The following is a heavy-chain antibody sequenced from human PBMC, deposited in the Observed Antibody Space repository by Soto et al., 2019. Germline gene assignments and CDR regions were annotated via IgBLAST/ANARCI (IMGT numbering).Heavy chain of an antibody. CDR2: IYGVDSDT. CDR3: ARGAVPGNWDVFDT. V-gene: IGHV5-51*01. J-gene: IGHJ3*02. D-gene: IGHD6-19*01. CDR1: GYSLTAYW. Sequence: GESLKISCKGSGYSLTAYWIGWMRQMHGKGLEWMGIIYGVDSDTRYSPSFEGQVTISADKSIGTAYLQWSSLKASDTAMYYCARGAVPGNWDVFDTWGQGTMVTVSS.